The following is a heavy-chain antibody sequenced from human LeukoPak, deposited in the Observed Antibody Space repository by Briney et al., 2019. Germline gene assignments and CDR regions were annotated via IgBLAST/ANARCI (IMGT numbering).Heavy chain of an antibody. J-gene: IGHJ4*02. CDR3: AKRNSGNYFDD. V-gene: IGHV3-30*02. D-gene: IGHD1-26*01. CDR2: IWYDGINK. CDR1: GFTFSKYD. Sequence: GGSLRLSCGVSGFTFSKYDMQGVRRAPGKGRVGGPFIWYDGINKYYPASVNGRFTLSRNNSKTTLYLQMNSLRAEATAVYYCAKRNSGNYFDDCGQGSLVTASS.